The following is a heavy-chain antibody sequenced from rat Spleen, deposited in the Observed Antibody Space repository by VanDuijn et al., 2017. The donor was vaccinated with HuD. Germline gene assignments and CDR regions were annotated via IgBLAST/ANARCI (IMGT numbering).Heavy chain of an antibody. Sequence: EVQLVESGGGLVQPGRSLKLSCAASGFTFSNYGMAWVRQTPTKGLEWVASISNAGDTYYPDSVKGRFSISRENAKSTTYLHMNSLRSEDTATYYCSPLPGHNLDYWGQGVMVTVSS. D-gene: IGHD1-4*01. CDR1: GFTFSNYG. CDR3: SPLPGHNLDY. J-gene: IGHJ2*01. CDR2: ISNAGDT. V-gene: IGHV5S13*01.